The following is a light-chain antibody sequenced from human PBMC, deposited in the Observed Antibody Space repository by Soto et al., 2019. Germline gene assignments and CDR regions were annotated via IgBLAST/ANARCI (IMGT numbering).Light chain of an antibody. CDR3: QQYGRAPIT. CDR2: GAS. Sequence: IMVKESPGTRAWSRGERASLSWRASQTVSNSLSAWYQQKLGPSPSLLIYGASTRATGIPDRFIGSGSGTDFTLTISRLEPEDFAVYVCQQYGRAPITFGQGTRLET. V-gene: IGKV3-20*01. J-gene: IGKJ5*01. CDR1: QTVSNSL.